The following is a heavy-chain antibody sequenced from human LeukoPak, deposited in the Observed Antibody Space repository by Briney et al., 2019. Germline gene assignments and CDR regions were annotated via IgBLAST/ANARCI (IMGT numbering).Heavy chain of an antibody. D-gene: IGHD6-6*01. CDR2: TSEGGDST. CDR1: GFTFRGYA. Sequence: GGSLRLSCAASGFTFRGYAMNWVRQAPGKGLEWVSGTSEGGDSTHYADSVKGRFTISRDNFNSMLYLQLNSLRAEDTATYYCVKTTRPLGAFDYWGLGTLVTVSS. V-gene: IGHV3-23*01. J-gene: IGHJ4*02. CDR3: VKTTRPLGAFDY.